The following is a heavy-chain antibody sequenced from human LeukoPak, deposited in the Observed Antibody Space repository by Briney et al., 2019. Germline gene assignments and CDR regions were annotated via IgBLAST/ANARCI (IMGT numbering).Heavy chain of an antibody. CDR2: INSDGSST. V-gene: IGHV3-74*01. J-gene: IGHJ6*03. Sequence: GSLRLSCAASGFTFSSYWMHWVRQAPGKGLVWVSRINSDGSSTSYADSVKGRFTISRDNAKNTLYLQMNSLRAEDTAVYYCARDRAHGFWSGYPSPYYYYYMDVWGKGTTVTVSS. D-gene: IGHD3-3*01. CDR1: GFTFSSYW. CDR3: ARDRAHGFWSGYPSPYYYYYMDV.